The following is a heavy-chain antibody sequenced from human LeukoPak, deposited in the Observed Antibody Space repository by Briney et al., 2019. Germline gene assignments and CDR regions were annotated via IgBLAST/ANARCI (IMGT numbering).Heavy chain of an antibody. CDR2: ISGSGGST. CDR3: AKVSDLAATSNWFDP. D-gene: IGHD2-15*01. CDR1: GFTFSSYA. J-gene: IGHJ5*02. Sequence: GGSLRLSCAASGFTFSSYAMSWVRQAPGKGLEWISAISGSGGSTYYADSVKGRFTISRDNSKNTLYLQMNSLRAEDTAVYYCAKVSDLAATSNWFDPWGQGTLVTVSS. V-gene: IGHV3-23*01.